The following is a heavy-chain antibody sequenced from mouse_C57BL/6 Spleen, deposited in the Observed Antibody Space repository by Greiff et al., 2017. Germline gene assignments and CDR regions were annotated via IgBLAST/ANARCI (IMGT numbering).Heavy chain of an antibody. CDR2: SRNKANDYTT. CDR3: AREGRRGWFAY. V-gene: IGHV7-1*01. D-gene: IGHD2-12*01. CDR1: GFTFSDFY. J-gene: IGHJ3*01. Sequence: EVKLVESGGGLVQSGRSLRLSCATSGFTFSDFYMEWVRQAPGKGLEWIAASRNKANDYTTEYSASVKGRFIVSRDTSQSILYLQMNALRAEDTAIYYCAREGRRGWFAYWGQGTLVTVSA.